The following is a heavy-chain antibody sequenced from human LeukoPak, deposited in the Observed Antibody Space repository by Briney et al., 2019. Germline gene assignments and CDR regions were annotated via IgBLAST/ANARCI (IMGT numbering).Heavy chain of an antibody. CDR2: ISSSGSTI. D-gene: IGHD3-16*01. V-gene: IGHV3-48*03. Sequence: PGGSLRLSCAASGFTFSSYEMNWARQAPGKGLEWVSYISSSGSTIYYADSVKGRFTISRDNAKNSLYLQMNSLRAEDTAVYYCASSWGYYFDYWGQGTLVTVSS. J-gene: IGHJ4*02. CDR3: ASSWGYYFDY. CDR1: GFTFSSYE.